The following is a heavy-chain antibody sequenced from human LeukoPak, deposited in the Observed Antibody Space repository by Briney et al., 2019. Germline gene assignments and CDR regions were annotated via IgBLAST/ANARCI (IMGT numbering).Heavy chain of an antibody. CDR1: GFTVSSNY. D-gene: IGHD6-25*01. CDR3: ARESSGYYFDY. CDR2: IYSGGST. V-gene: IGHV3-53*01. Sequence: GGSLRLSCEASGFTVSSNYMSWVRQAPGKGLEWVSVIYSGGSTYYADSVKGRFTISRDSSKNTLYLQMNTLRAEDTAVYYCARESSGYYFDYWGQGTLVTVSS. J-gene: IGHJ4*02.